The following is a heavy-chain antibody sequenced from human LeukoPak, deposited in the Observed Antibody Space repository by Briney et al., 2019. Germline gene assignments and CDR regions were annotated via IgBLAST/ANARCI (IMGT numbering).Heavy chain of an antibody. CDR1: GYSFSYYW. J-gene: IGHJ4*02. D-gene: IGHD5-24*01. CDR3: AMCGEMATISSCYFDY. Sequence: GESLKISCKGFGYSFSYYWIGWVRQMPGKGLEWMGIIYPGDSDTRYSPSFQGQVTISADKSIRTAYLQWSSLRASDTAMYYCAMCGEMATISSCYFDYWGQGTLVTVSS. CDR2: IYPGDSDT. V-gene: IGHV5-51*01.